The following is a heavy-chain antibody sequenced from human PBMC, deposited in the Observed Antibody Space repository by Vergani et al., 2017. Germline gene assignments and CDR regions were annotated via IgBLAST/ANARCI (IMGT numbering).Heavy chain of an antibody. V-gene: IGHV3-33*01. J-gene: IGHJ5*02. D-gene: IGHD1-14*01. CDR2: TWYDGNNK. CDR1: GFTFNQYG. CDR3: ARDFRLLYNRFDP. Sequence: QVQLVESGGGMVQPGRSLRLSCAASGFTFNQYGMHWVRQAPGKGLEWVAVTWYDGNNKQYADPVKGRFTISRDNSKSTMYLQMNSLRDEDTGVYYCARDFRLLYNRFDPWGQGTLVTVSS.